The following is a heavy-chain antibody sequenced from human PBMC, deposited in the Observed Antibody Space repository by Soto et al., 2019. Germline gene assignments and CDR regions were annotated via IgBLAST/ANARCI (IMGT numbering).Heavy chain of an antibody. D-gene: IGHD4-17*01. V-gene: IGHV4-34*01. CDR1: GGSFSGYY. J-gene: IGHJ2*01. CDR3: AGPGLSYGDYTREDYWYFDL. Sequence: QVQLQQWGAGLLKPSETLSLTCAVYGGSFSGYYWSWIRQPPGKGLEWIGEINHSGSTNYNPSLKRRVTISVDTSKNQFSLKLSSVTAADTAVYYCAGPGLSYGDYTREDYWYFDLWGRGTLVTVSS. CDR2: INHSGST.